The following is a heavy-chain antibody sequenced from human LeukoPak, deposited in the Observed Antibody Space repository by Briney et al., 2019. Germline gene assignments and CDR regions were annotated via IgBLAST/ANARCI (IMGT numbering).Heavy chain of an antibody. CDR3: AKGRDGYNYGALDY. CDR2: ISSSNDYI. D-gene: IGHD5-24*01. V-gene: IGHV3-21*01. Sequence: GGSLRLSCAASGFTFSSYAMNWVRQAPGKGLEWVSSISSSNDYIYYADSVKGRFTISRDNSKNTLYLQMNSLRAEDTAVYYCAKGRDGYNYGALDYWGQGTLVTVSS. CDR1: GFTFSSYA. J-gene: IGHJ4*02.